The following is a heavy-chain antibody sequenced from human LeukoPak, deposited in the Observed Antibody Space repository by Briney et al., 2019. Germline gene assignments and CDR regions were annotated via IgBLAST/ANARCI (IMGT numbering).Heavy chain of an antibody. CDR2: IIPILGTA. Sequence: SVKVSCKASGGTFSSYAISWVRQAPGQGLEWMGRIIPILGTANYAQKFQGRVTITTDESTSTAYMELSSLRSEDTAVYYCARDGVGATQFDYWGQGTLVTVSS. CDR3: ARDGVGATQFDY. J-gene: IGHJ4*02. CDR1: GGTFSSYA. V-gene: IGHV1-69*11. D-gene: IGHD1-26*01.